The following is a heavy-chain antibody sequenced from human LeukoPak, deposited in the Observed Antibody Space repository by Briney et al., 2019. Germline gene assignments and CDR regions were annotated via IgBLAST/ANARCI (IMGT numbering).Heavy chain of an antibody. V-gene: IGHV3-21*01. Sequence: GGSLRLSCAASGFTFSDYTMNWVRQAPGKGLEWVSSISGSTRYIYYADSVKGRFTISRDNAKNSLYLQMNSLRAEDTAVYYCAREGDTYYGGTPDYWGQGTLVTVSS. D-gene: IGHD4-23*01. CDR1: GFTFSDYT. CDR2: ISGSTRYI. CDR3: AREGDTYYGGTPDY. J-gene: IGHJ4*02.